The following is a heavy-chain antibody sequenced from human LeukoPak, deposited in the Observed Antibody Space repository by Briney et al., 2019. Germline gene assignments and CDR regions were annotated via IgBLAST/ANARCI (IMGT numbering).Heavy chain of an antibody. D-gene: IGHD3-22*01. V-gene: IGHV4-39*07. Sequence: TSETLSLTCTVSGGSIRSNTYYWAWVRQPPGKGLEWIGCIYYSAITYYNPSLKSRVTLSVDTSKNQFSLKLNSVTAADTAVYYCARGSDMIVVGQIPYYYYYGMDVWGQGTTVTVSS. CDR1: GGSIRSNTYY. CDR3: ARGSDMIVVGQIPYYYYYGMDV. CDR2: IYYSAIT. J-gene: IGHJ6*02.